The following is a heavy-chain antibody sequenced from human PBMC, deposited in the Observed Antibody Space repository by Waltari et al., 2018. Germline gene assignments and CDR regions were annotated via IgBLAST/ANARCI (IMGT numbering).Heavy chain of an antibody. CDR3: ARGSIVPAAPEKYYYYYMDV. J-gene: IGHJ6*03. Sequence: QVQLQESGPGLVKPSETLSLTCTVSGGSISSYYWSWIRQPPGKGLEWIGYIYYSGSTNYNPSLKSRVTISVDTSKNQFSLKLSSVTAADTAVYYCARGSIVPAAPEKYYYYYMDVWGKGTTVTISS. CDR2: IYYSGST. D-gene: IGHD2-2*01. CDR1: GGSISSYY. V-gene: IGHV4-59*01.